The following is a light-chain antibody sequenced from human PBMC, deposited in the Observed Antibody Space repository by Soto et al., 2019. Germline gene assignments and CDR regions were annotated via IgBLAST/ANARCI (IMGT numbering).Light chain of an antibody. CDR2: GAS. CDR1: QSVSSSY. V-gene: IGKV3-20*01. J-gene: IGKJ5*01. Sequence: EMMLSLSPAAVSFSPQEIATRSFTASQSVSSSYLAWYQQKPGQAPRLLIYGASSRATGIPDRFSGSGSGTDFTLTISRLEPEDFAVYCCQQYGSSPIAFYQGTRLEIK. CDR3: QQYGSSPIA.